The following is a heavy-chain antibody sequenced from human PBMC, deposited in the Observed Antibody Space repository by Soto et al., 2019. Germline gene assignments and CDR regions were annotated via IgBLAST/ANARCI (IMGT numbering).Heavy chain of an antibody. Sequence: AAGKVSCKASGRTFSSYAISWVRQAPGQGLEWVGWFNPANRNTNYAQKFQDRVSMTTDTSTNTAYMELRGLRSDDTAVYYCARVRFGDPFDFWGQGTLVTVS. CDR3: ARVRFGDPFDF. V-gene: IGHV1-18*01. D-gene: IGHD2-21*02. CDR1: GRTFSSYA. J-gene: IGHJ4*02. CDR2: FNPANRNT.